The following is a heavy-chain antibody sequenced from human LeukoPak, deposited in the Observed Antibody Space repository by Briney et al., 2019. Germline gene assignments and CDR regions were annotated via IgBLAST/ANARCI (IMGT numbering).Heavy chain of an antibody. CDR2: ISGSGGST. J-gene: IGHJ4*02. CDR1: GFTFSSYG. D-gene: IGHD3-10*01. CDR3: AKSYPYYYGSGSYYNNPFDY. Sequence: GGSLRLSCAASGFTFSSYGMSWVRQAPGKGLEWVSAISGSGGSTYYADSVKGRFTISRDNSKNTLYLQMNSLRAEDTAVYYCAKSYPYYYGSGSYYNNPFDYWGQGTLVTVSS. V-gene: IGHV3-23*01.